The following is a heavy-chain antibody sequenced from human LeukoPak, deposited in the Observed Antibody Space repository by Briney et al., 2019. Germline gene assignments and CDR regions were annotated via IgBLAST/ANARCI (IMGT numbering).Heavy chain of an antibody. CDR1: GGSISSSIYY. CDR2: MSYSGST. V-gene: IGHV4-39*01. Sequence: SETLSLTCTVSGGSISSSIYYWGWIRQPPGKGLEWIGSMSYSGSTYYNPSLKSRVTISVDTSKNQFSLKLSSVTAADTAVYYCARATLGPGDVWGKGTTVTVSS. J-gene: IGHJ6*04. CDR3: ARATLGPGDV.